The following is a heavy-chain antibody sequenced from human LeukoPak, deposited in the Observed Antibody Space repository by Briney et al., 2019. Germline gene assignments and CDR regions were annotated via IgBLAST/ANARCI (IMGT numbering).Heavy chain of an antibody. CDR2: ISYDGSNK. D-gene: IGHD6-19*01. CDR1: GFTFSSYA. J-gene: IGHJ4*02. Sequence: GGSLRLSCAASGFTFSSYAMHWVRQAPGKGLEWVAVISYDGSNKYYADSVKGRFTISRDNSKNTLYLQMNSLRAEDTAVYYCARDPSGCFDYWGQGTLVTVSS. CDR3: ARDPSGCFDY. V-gene: IGHV3-30*04.